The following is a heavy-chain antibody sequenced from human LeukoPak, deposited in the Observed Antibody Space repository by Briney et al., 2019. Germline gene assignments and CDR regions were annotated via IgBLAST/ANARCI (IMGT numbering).Heavy chain of an antibody. CDR3: AITLGYSYGHHYFDY. V-gene: IGHV1-69*06. D-gene: IGHD5-18*01. CDR1: GYTFTNYA. CDR2: IIPIFGTA. J-gene: IGHJ4*02. Sequence: SVKVSCKASGYTFTNYAINWVRQAPGQGLEWMEGIIPIFGTANYAQKFQGRVTITADKSTSTAYMELSSLRSEDTAVYYCAITLGYSYGHHYFDYWGQGTLVTVSS.